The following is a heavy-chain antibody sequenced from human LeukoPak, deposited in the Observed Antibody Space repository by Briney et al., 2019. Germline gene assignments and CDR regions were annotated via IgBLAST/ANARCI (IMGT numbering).Heavy chain of an antibody. D-gene: IGHD5-18*01. CDR1: GGSISSCSYY. J-gene: IGHJ4*02. V-gene: IGHV4-61*02. Sequence: KPSQTLSLTCTVSGGSISSCSYYWSWIRQPAGEGVEWIGRIYTSGSTNYNPSLKSRVTISIDTSKNQFSLKLSSVTAADTAVYYCARYGGYSYGYDYWGQGTLVTVSS. CDR3: ARYGGYSYGYDY. CDR2: IYTSGST.